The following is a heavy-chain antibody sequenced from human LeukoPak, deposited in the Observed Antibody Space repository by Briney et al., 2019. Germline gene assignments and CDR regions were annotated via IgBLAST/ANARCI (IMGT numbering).Heavy chain of an antibody. Sequence: GGSLRLSCAASGFTFSSYAMHWVRQAPGKGLEWVAVISYDGSNKYYADSVKGRFTISRDNSKDTLYLQMNSLRAEDTAVYYCAREEYDSSGYSGYYFDYWGQGTLVTVSS. J-gene: IGHJ4*02. CDR3: AREEYDSSGYSGYYFDY. D-gene: IGHD3-22*01. V-gene: IGHV3-30-3*01. CDR1: GFTFSSYA. CDR2: ISYDGSNK.